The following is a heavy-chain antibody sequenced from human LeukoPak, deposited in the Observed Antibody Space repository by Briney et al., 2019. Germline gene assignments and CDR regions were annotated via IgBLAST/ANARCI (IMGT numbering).Heavy chain of an antibody. J-gene: IGHJ4*02. CDR1: GFTFSGSA. CDR3: TRGYQLPGFDY. CDR2: IRSKANSYAT. Sequence: GGSLRLSCAASGFTFSGSAMHWVRQASGKGLEWVGRIRSKANSYATAYAASVKGRFTISRDDSKNTEYLQMNSLKTEDTAVYYCTRGYQLPGFDYWGQGTLVTVSS. V-gene: IGHV3-73*01. D-gene: IGHD2-2*01.